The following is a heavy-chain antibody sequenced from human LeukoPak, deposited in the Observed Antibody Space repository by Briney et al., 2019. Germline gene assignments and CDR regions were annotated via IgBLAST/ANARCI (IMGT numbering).Heavy chain of an antibody. CDR3: ARVTLGYFDY. D-gene: IGHD1-26*01. CDR2: ISYDGSNK. Sequence: PGRSLRLSCAASGFTFSSYAMHWVRQAPGMGLEWVAVISYDGSNKYYADSVKGRFAISRDNSKNTLYLQMNSLRAEDTAVYYCARVTLGYFDYWGQGTLVTVSS. J-gene: IGHJ4*02. V-gene: IGHV3-30*09. CDR1: GFTFSSYA.